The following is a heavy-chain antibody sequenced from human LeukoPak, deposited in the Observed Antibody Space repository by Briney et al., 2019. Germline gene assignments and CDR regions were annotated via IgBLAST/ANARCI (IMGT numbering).Heavy chain of an antibody. CDR1: GGSISSYY. D-gene: IGHD6-13*01. CDR3: ARGAAGYFDY. CDR2: IYYSGST. J-gene: IGHJ4*02. V-gene: IGHV4-59*13. Sequence: PSETLSLTCTVSGGSISSYYWSWIRQPPGKGLEWIGYIYYSGSTNYNPSLKSRVTISVDTSKNQFSLKLRSVTAADTAVYYCARGAAGYFDYWGQGTLVTVSS.